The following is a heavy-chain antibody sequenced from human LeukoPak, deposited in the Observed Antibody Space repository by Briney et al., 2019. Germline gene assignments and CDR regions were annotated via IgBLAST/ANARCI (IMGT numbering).Heavy chain of an antibody. V-gene: IGHV3-23*01. J-gene: IGHJ4*02. Sequence: PGGSLRLSCAASGCTFSNYAMTWVRQAPGKGLEWVSGVNSDGGSTYYADSVRGRFTISRDNSKNTLYLQMNSLRAEDTAVYYCAKGISNPDYWGQGTLVTVSS. D-gene: IGHD4-11*01. CDR3: AKGISNPDY. CDR2: VNSDGGST. CDR1: GCTFSNYA.